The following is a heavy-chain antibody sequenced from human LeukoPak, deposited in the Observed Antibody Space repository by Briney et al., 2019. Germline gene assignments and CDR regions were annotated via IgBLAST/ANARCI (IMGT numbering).Heavy chain of an antibody. Sequence: ASVNVSCKASGYTFTDYYIHWVRQAPGQGLEWMGWIDPKSGGTDYALNFQGRVTMTRDTSITTASMELSRLTSDDTAVYYCARDTYYDSGFHYYNYWGQGTLVTVSS. CDR3: ARDTYYDSGFHYYNY. CDR2: IDPKSGGT. CDR1: GYTFTDYY. V-gene: IGHV1-2*02. J-gene: IGHJ4*02. D-gene: IGHD3-22*01.